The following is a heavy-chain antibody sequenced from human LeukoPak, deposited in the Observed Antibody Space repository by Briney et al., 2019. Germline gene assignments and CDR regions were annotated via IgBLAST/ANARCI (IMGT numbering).Heavy chain of an antibody. V-gene: IGHV3-48*04. J-gene: IGHJ4*02. CDR2: ISSSSFKI. D-gene: IGHD2-2*01. Sequence: GGSLRLSCAASEFTFIRYAMNWVRQAPGKGLEWVSYISSSSFKIGYADSVKGRFTISRDNSKNTLYLQMDSLRAEDTAVYYCAKRPDCSTTNCFRFEYWGQGTLVAVSS. CDR1: EFTFIRYA. CDR3: AKRPDCSTTNCFRFEY.